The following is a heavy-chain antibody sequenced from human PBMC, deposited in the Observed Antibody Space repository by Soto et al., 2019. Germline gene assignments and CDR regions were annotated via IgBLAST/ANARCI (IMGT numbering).Heavy chain of an antibody. V-gene: IGHV3-74*01. Sequence: EVQLAESGGGLVQPGGPLRLSVAPSGFTLGSYGLNWVRQAPGKGLVWVSRIKGDGSRTDYADSVKGRFTISRDNAKNTVYLQMNSLRDEDTAVYYCGRGLPGYYGMDVWGQGTTVTVSS. D-gene: IGHD4-17*01. CDR1: GFTLGSYG. CDR3: GRGLPGYYGMDV. CDR2: IKGDGSRT. J-gene: IGHJ6*02.